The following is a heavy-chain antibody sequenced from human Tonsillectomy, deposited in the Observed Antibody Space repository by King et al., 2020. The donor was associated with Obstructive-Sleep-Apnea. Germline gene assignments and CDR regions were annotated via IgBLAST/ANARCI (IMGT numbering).Heavy chain of an antibody. CDR1: GFTFSNAW. CDR3: TTSGWKATIGGY. Sequence: VQLVESGGGLVKPGGSLRLSCAASGFTFSNAWMSWVRQAPGKGLEWVGRFKIKTDGGTTDYAAPVKGRFTISRDDSKNTLYLQMNSLKTEDTAVYYCTTSGWKATIGGYWDQGTLVTVSS. J-gene: IGHJ4*02. V-gene: IGHV3-15*01. D-gene: IGHD5-12*01. CDR2: FKIKTDGGTT.